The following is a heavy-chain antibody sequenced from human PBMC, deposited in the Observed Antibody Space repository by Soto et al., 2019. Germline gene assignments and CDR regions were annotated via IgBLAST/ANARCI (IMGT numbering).Heavy chain of an antibody. D-gene: IGHD6-6*01. CDR1: GLTFSSYG. J-gene: IGHJ5*02. CDR3: AKPFLSSSSHGFEP. CDR2: ISYDGSNK. V-gene: IGHV3-30*18. Sequence: QVQLVESGGGVVQPGRSLRLSCAASGLTFSSYGMHWVRQAPGKGLEWVAVISYDGSNKYYADSVKGRFTISRDNSKHTLYLQMNSLRAEDTAVYYCAKPFLSSSSHGFEPWGQGTLVTVSS.